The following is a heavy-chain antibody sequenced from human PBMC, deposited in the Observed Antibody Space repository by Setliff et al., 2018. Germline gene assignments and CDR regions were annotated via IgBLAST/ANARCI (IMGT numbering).Heavy chain of an antibody. CDR2: VSPIDDGKP. CDR3: VKLVRYCTRPSCQRTPGAEY. V-gene: IGHV1-8*01. Sequence: ASVKVSCKASGYSFTSYDINWVRLAAGQGLEWMGWVSPIDDGKPGYAQKFQGRVTITWVKYISTAYREISSLKSEYTAGYYCVKLVRYCTRPSCQRTPGAEYLGQGTLDTVSS. J-gene: IGHJ4*02. D-gene: IGHD2-2*01. CDR1: GYSFTSYD.